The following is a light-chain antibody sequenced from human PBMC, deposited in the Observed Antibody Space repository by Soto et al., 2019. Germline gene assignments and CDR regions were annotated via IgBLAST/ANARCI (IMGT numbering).Light chain of an antibody. J-gene: IGKJ2*01. CDR3: HQYNNWPYT. Sequence: EIVMTQSPANLSVSPGERATLSCRASQSVSSNLAWYQQKPGRAPRVLIYGASTRATGIPARFSGSGSGTEFTLTISSLQSEDFAVYYCHQYNNWPYTFGQGTKLEIK. CDR1: QSVSSN. V-gene: IGKV3-15*01. CDR2: GAS.